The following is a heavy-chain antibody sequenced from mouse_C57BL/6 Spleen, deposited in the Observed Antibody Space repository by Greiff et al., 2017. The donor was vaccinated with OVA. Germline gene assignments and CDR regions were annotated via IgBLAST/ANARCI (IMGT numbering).Heavy chain of an antibody. CDR3: AREYYDYEEDWYFDV. CDR1: GYTFTSYW. Sequence: QVQLQQSGAELVRPGSSVKLSCKASGYTFTSYWMDWVKQRPGQGLEWIGNIYPSDSETHYNQKFKDKATLTVDKSSSTAYMQLSSLTSEDSAVYYCAREYYDYEEDWYFDVWGTGTTVTVSS. D-gene: IGHD2-4*01. V-gene: IGHV1-61*01. J-gene: IGHJ1*03. CDR2: IYPSDSET.